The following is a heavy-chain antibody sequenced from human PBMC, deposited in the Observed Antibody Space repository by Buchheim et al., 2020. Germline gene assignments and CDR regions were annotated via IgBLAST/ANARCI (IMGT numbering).Heavy chain of an antibody. Sequence: VQLLESGGGLVQPGGSLRLSCAASGFTFSSYSMHWVRQAPGKGLEWVAVISYDGSNKYYADSVKGRFTISRDNSKNTLYLQMNSLRAEDTAVYYCAKDRFRSGSYYVDYFDYWGQRTL. J-gene: IGHJ4*02. V-gene: IGHV3-30*18. D-gene: IGHD1-26*01. CDR1: GFTFSSYS. CDR3: AKDRFRSGSYYVDYFDY. CDR2: ISYDGSNK.